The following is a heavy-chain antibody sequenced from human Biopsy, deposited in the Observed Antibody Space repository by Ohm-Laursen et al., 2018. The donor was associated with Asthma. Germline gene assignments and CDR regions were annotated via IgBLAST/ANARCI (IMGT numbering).Heavy chain of an antibody. CDR2: FDIEDGEA. CDR3: ATDLWNPPKDYDY. Sequence: SVKVSCKVSGDTLTERSIHWVRQAPGKGLEWMGGFDIEDGEASYAQKFKGRVTLTEDPSTDTVYMEVSSLRSDDTAVYYCATDLWNPPKDYDYGGQGTLVTVSS. D-gene: IGHD1-1*01. CDR1: GDTLTERS. V-gene: IGHV1-24*01. J-gene: IGHJ4*02.